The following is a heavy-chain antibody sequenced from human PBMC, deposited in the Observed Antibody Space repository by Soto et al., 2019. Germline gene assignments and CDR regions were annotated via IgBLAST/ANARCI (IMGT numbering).Heavy chain of an antibody. Sequence: EVQLLESGGGLVQPGGSLRLSCAASGFTFSSYAMSWVRQAPGQGLEWVSAISGSGGSTYYADSVKGRFTISRDNSKNTLYLQMNSLRAEDTAVYYCANTPFKPLGYYYYYGMDVWGQGTTVTVSS. CDR3: ANTPFKPLGYYYYYGMDV. CDR1: GFTFSSYA. J-gene: IGHJ6*02. V-gene: IGHV3-23*01. CDR2: ISGSGGST.